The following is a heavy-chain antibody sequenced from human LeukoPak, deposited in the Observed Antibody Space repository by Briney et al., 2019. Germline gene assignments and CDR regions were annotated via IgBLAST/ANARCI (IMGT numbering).Heavy chain of an antibody. Sequence: SETLSLTCTVSGGSISGYYWSWIRQPPGKGLEWIGYIYYSGSTNYNPSLKSRVTISVDTSKNQFPLKLSSVTAADTAVYYCARGGRFPCDYWGQGTLVTVSS. V-gene: IGHV4-59*01. CDR1: GGSISGYY. CDR2: IYYSGST. D-gene: IGHD2-21*01. CDR3: ARGGRFPCDY. J-gene: IGHJ4*02.